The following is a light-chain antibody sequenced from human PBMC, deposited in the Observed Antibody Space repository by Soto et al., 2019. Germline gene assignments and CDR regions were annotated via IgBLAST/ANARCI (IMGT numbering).Light chain of an antibody. Sequence: QSVLTQPASVSGSPGQSITISCTGTSSDVGLYNLVSWYQQLPGKAPKLIIYEVNERPSGISDRFSGSKSGNTASLTISGLQDEDEADYYCCSYVGSSILMFGGGTKPPS. V-gene: IGLV2-23*02. CDR1: SSDVGLYNL. CDR3: CSYVGSSILM. CDR2: EVN. J-gene: IGLJ3*02.